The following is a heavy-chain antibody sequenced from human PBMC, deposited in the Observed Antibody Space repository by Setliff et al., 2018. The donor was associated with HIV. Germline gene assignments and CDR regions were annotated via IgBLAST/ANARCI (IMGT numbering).Heavy chain of an antibody. J-gene: IGHJ3*01. CDR3: ARDRHHYDSSGFDAFDL. D-gene: IGHD3-22*01. CDR2: IIPLFGTA. V-gene: IGHV1-69*01. Sequence: KVSCKASGGTFSNYAFSWVRQAPGQGLEWMGGIIPLFGTANYAQNFQGRVTITADASTSTAYMELSSLRSEDTAMYYCARDRHHYDSSGFDAFDLWGQGTMVTVSS. CDR1: GGTFSNYA.